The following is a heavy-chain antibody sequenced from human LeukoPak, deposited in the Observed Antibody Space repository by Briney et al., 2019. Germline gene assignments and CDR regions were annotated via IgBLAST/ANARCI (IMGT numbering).Heavy chain of an antibody. D-gene: IGHD2-8*01. V-gene: IGHV4-59*08. CDR3: ARGHCTNGVCYSYYFDY. CDR2: IYYSGST. CDR1: GGSISSYY. Sequence: SETLSLTCTVSGGSISSYYWSWIRQPPGKGLEWIGYIYYSGSTNYNPSLKSRVTISVDTSKNQFSLKLSSVTAADTAVYYCARGHCTNGVCYSYYFDYWGQGTLVTVSS. J-gene: IGHJ4*02.